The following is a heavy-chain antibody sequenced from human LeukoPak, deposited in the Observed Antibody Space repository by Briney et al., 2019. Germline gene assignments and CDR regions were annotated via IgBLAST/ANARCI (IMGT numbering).Heavy chain of an antibody. D-gene: IGHD1-1*01. CDR1: GASISSSSYY. CDR3: ARQAERTLGPQDDY. V-gene: IGHV4-39*01. J-gene: IGHJ4*02. Sequence: PSETLSLTCTVSGASISSSSYYWGWTRQPPGKGPEWIGSIHYSGSTYYNPSLTSRVTISVDTSKNQFFLKLSSVTAADTAVYYCARQAERTLGPQDDYWGQGTLVTVSS. CDR2: IHYSGST.